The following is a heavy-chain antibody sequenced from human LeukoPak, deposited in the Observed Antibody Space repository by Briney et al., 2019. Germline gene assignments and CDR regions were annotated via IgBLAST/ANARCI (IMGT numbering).Heavy chain of an antibody. CDR1: GFTFSSYG. D-gene: IGHD3-10*01. CDR3: AKGRITMVRGVITN. V-gene: IGHV3-30*02. J-gene: IGHJ3*01. CDR2: IRYDGSNK. Sequence: PGGSLRLSCAASGFTFSSYGMHWVRQAPGKGLEWVAFIRYDGSNKYYADSVKGRFTISRDNSKSTLYLQMNSLRAEDTAVYYCAKGRITMVRGVITNWGQGTMVTVSS.